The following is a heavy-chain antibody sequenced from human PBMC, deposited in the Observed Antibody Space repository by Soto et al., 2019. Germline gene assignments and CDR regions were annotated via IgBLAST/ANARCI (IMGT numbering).Heavy chain of an antibody. D-gene: IGHD5-12*01. CDR1: GFIFTNYA. J-gene: IGHJ3*01. CDR3: VREDRGFFDF. CDR2: IGGRGNSA. V-gene: IGHV3-23*01. Sequence: GGYLRLSCAASGFIFTNYAMNWVRQAPGKGLEWVSVIGGRGNSAYYADSVQGRFTISRDNSKNTLSLQMSSLTADDTAIYYCVREDRGFFDFWGRGTMVTV.